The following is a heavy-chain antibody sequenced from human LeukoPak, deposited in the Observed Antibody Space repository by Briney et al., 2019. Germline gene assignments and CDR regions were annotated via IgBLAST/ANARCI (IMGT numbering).Heavy chain of an antibody. CDR2: IFSGGST. Sequence: GGSPRLSCAVSGFTVGINYMSWVRQAPGKGLEWVSVIFSGGSTFYADSVKGRFTISRDSSKNILYLQMSSLRADDTAVYYCARDTTSGWQHDYWGQGTLVTVSS. J-gene: IGHJ4*02. V-gene: IGHV3-66*01. CDR3: ARDTTSGWQHDY. D-gene: IGHD6-19*01. CDR1: GFTVGINY.